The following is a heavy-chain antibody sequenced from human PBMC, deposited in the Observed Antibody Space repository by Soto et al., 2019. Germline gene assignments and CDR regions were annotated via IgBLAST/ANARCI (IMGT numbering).Heavy chain of an antibody. CDR3: ARDRKDSSGYYDY. CDR1: GGSISSGGYY. Sequence: KPSETLSLTCTVSGGSISSGGYYWSWIRQHPGKGLEWIGHIFYSGSTYYNPSLKSRVTISVDTSKNQFSLKLSSVTAADTAVYHCARDRKDSSGYYDYWGQGTLVTVSS. V-gene: IGHV4-31*03. J-gene: IGHJ4*02. D-gene: IGHD3-22*01. CDR2: IFYSGST.